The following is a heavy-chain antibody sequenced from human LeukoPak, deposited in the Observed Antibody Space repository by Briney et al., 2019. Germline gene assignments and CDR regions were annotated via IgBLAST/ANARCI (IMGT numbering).Heavy chain of an antibody. CDR2: ISYDGSNK. Sequence: PGRSLRLSCAAFGFTFSSYAMHWVRQAPGKGLEWVAVISYDGSNKYYADSVKGRFTISRDNSKNTLYLQMNSLRAEDTAVYYCARGYYDYVWGNSDYWGQGTLVTVSS. CDR1: GFTFSSYA. D-gene: IGHD3-16*01. V-gene: IGHV3-30-3*01. CDR3: ARGYYDYVWGNSDY. J-gene: IGHJ4*02.